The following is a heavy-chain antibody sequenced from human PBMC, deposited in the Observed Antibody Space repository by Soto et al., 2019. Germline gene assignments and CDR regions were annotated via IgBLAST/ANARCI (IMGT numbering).Heavy chain of an antibody. CDR1: GFTFSSYS. CDR2: ISSSSSTI. CDR3: ARDWEDIVATIGGLAFDY. Sequence: EVQLVESGGGLVQPGGSLRLSCAASGFTFSSYSMNWVRQAPGKGLEWGSYISSSSSTIYYADSVKGRFTISRDNAKNSLYLKMNSLRDEDTAVYYCARDWEDIVATIGGLAFDYWGQGTLVTVSS. D-gene: IGHD5-12*01. J-gene: IGHJ4*02. V-gene: IGHV3-48*02.